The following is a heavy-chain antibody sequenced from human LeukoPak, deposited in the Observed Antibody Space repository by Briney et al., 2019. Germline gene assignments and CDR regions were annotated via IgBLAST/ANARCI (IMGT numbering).Heavy chain of an antibody. D-gene: IGHD3-10*01. V-gene: IGHV5-10-1*01. CDR1: GYIFTSYW. CDR2: IDPSDSYT. J-gene: IGHJ6*02. CDR3: ARPTYGSGTYYSSYYYYYGMDV. Sequence: GESLKISCKGSGYIFTSYWITWVRQMPGKGLEWMGRIDPSDSYTNYSPSFQGHVTISADKSISTAYLQWSSLKASDTAMYYCARPTYGSGTYYSSYYYYYGMDVWGQGTTVTVSS.